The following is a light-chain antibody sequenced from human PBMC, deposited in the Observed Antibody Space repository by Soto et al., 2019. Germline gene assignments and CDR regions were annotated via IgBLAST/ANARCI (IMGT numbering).Light chain of an antibody. CDR1: SSDVGGYDY. J-gene: IGLJ2*01. V-gene: IGLV2-14*03. CDR2: DVS. Sequence: QSALTQPASVSGSPGQSITNSCTGTSSDVGGYDYVSWYQQHPGKAPKLMIYDVSSRPSGVSNRFSGSKSGSTASLTISGLQAEDEADYYCNSYTSSTTLVFGGGTKLTVL. CDR3: NSYTSSTTLV.